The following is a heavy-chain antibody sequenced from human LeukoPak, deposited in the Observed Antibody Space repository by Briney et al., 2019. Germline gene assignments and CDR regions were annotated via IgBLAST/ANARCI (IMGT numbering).Heavy chain of an antibody. CDR3: ARGTRKWLRYCYYGMDV. D-gene: IGHD6-19*01. CDR1: GFTVSSKY. Sequence: GSLRLSCAASGFTVSSKYMSWVRQPPGKGLEWIGEINHSGSTNYNPSLKSRVTISVDTSKNQFSLKLSSVTAADTAVYYCARGTRKWLRYCYYGMDVWGQGTTVTVSS. CDR2: INHSGST. V-gene: IGHV4-34*01. J-gene: IGHJ6*02.